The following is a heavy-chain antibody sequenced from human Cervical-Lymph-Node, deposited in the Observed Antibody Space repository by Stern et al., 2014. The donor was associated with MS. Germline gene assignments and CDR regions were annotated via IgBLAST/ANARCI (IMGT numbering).Heavy chain of an antibody. J-gene: IGHJ4*02. CDR2: IVPVFDKS. CDR1: GVTINTYA. Sequence: VQLVQSGAEVRKPGSSVKVSCRASGVTINTYAVSWVRQAPGQGLEWMGAIVPVFDKSKNAQRFQERVTITADRSTSTVFMELSGLPVEDTAVYYFARERGNTYGFDYWGQGTLVTVSS. V-gene: IGHV1-69*01. CDR3: ARERGNTYGFDY. D-gene: IGHD4-23*01.